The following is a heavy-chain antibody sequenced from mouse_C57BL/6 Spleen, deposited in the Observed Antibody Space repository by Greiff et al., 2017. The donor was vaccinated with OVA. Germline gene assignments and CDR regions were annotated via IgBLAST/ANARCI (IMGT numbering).Heavy chain of an antibody. CDR1: GYTFTSYW. V-gene: IGHV1-69*01. D-gene: IGHD1-1*01. CDR2: IDPSDSYT. CDR3: AIYYGLFDY. Sequence: QVQLQQPGAELVMPGASVKLSCKASGYTFTSYWVHWVKQRPGQGLEWIGEIDPSDSYTNYNQKFKGKSTLTVDKSSSTAYMQLSSLTSEDSAVYYCAIYYGLFDYWGQGTTLTVSS. J-gene: IGHJ2*01.